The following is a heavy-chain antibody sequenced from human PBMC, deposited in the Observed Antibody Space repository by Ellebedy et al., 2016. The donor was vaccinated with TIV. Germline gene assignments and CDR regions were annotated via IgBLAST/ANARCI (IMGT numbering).Heavy chain of an antibody. Sequence: AASVKVSCKASGYTFTTYGISWVRQAPGQGLEWMGWISAYSGHTNYAQTLRGRVTMTTDTSTSTAYMELRSLRSDDTAVYYCARARDYYDRTGYYYAPFDYWGQGTLVTVSS. CDR1: GYTFTTYG. D-gene: IGHD3-22*01. CDR2: ISAYSGHT. J-gene: IGHJ4*02. CDR3: ARARDYYDRTGYYYAPFDY. V-gene: IGHV1-18*04.